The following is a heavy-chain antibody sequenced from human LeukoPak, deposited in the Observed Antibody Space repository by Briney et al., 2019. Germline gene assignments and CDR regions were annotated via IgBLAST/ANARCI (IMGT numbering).Heavy chain of an antibody. D-gene: IGHD1-26*01. CDR1: GGSINSGSYY. CDR3: ASFSELLFGY. V-gene: IGHV4-31*03. Sequence: TSETLSLTCTVSGGSINSGSYYWNWIRQHPGKGLEWIGYIYYSESTYYNPSLKSRVTISVDTSKSQFSLKLSSVTAADTAVYYCASFSELLFGYWGQGTLVTVSS. J-gene: IGHJ4*02. CDR2: IYYSEST.